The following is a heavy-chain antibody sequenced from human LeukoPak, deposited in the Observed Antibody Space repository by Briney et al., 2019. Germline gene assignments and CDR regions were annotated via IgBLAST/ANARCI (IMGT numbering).Heavy chain of an antibody. CDR1: GFTFSSYA. D-gene: IGHD2-2*01. J-gene: IGHJ4*02. V-gene: IGHV3-23*01. CDR3: ARRMGCSSTSCYWDFDY. CDR2: ISGSGGST. Sequence: GGSLRLSCAASGFTFSSYAMSWVRQAPGKGLEWVSAISGSGGSTYYADSVKGRFTISRDNAKNSLYLQMYSLRDEDTAVYYCARRMGCSSTSCYWDFDYWGQGTLVTVSS.